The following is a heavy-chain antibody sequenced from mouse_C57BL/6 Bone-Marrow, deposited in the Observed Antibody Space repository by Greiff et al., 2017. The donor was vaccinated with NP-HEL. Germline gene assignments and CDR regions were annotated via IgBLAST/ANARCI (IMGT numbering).Heavy chain of an antibody. Sequence: EVKVVESGGGLVKPGGSLKLSCAASGFTFSDYGMHWVRQAPEKGLEWVAYISSGSSTIYYADTVKGRFTISRDNAKNTLFLQMTSLRSEDTGMYYCARDGNSAMDYWGQGTSVTVSA. V-gene: IGHV5-17*01. CDR1: GFTFSDYG. D-gene: IGHD1-1*01. CDR2: ISSGSSTI. J-gene: IGHJ4*01. CDR3: ARDGNSAMDY.